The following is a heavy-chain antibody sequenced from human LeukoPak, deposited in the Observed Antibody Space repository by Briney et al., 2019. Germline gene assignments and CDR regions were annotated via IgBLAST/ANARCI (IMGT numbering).Heavy chain of an antibody. D-gene: IGHD3-22*01. CDR3: ARGQLYYDSSGFDY. CDR1: GFTVSSNY. V-gene: IGHV3-66*01. CDR2: ISNDGDT. Sequence: PGGSLRLSCAASGFTVSSNYMSWVRQGPGKGLECVSVISNDGDTYYADSVKGRFTISRDNAKNSLYLQMNSLRAEDTAVYYCARGQLYYDSSGFDYWGQGTLVTVSS. J-gene: IGHJ4*02.